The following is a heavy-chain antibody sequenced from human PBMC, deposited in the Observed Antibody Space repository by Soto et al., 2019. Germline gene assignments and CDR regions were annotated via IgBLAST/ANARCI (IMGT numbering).Heavy chain of an antibody. D-gene: IGHD2-8*01. J-gene: IGHJ3*01. CDR3: ARDGLYCTYANCRGDAYDV. CDR2: IKQDGSEK. CDR1: GFTFRTYW. Sequence: EVQLVGSGGGLVQPGGSLRLSCVASGFTFRTYWMTWVRQAPGKGLDWVANIKQDGSEKYYVDSVRGRFAISRDNAKDSLYLQMNSLRVEDTAVYYCARDGLYCTYANCRGDAYDVWDQGTMVTVSS. V-gene: IGHV3-7*04.